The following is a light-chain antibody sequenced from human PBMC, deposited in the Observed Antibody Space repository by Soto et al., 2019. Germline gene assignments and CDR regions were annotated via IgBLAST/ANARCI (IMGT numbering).Light chain of an antibody. V-gene: IGKV1-5*03. CDR2: KAS. J-gene: IGKJ5*01. CDR3: QQYNSYSIT. Sequence: DIQMTQSPSTLSASVGDRVTITCRASQSISSWLAWYQQKPGKAPKLLIYKASSLESVVPSRFSGSGSGTEFTLTISSLQPADFATYYCQQYNSYSITFGQGTRLEIK. CDR1: QSISSW.